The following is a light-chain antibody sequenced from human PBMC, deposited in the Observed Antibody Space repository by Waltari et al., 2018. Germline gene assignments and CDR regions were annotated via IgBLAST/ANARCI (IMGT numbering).Light chain of an antibody. Sequence: QSLLSQPPSASGTPGQRVTIPCSGSPSNVGTNRVNWFQPHPRTAPKLLIHSDTQRPSGVPDRFSGSKSGTTASLAIGGLQSDDEAEYYCASWDDSLNVWIFGGGTRLTVL. CDR2: SDT. CDR1: PSNVGTNR. CDR3: ASWDDSLNVWI. V-gene: IGLV1-44*01. J-gene: IGLJ3*02.